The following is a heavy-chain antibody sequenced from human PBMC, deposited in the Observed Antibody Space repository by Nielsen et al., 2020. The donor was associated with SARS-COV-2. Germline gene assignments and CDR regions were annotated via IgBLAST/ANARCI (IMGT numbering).Heavy chain of an antibody. CDR2: INPNSGGT. D-gene: IGHD4-11*01. Sequence: ASVKVSCKASGYTFTGYYMHWVRQAPGQGLEWMGRINPNSGGTNYAQKFQGRVTMTRDTSISTAYMELSSLRSEDTAVYYCARDGWMTTVTTSVYWGQGTLVTVSS. V-gene: IGHV1-2*06. CDR3: ARDGWMTTVTTSVY. CDR1: GYTFTGYY. J-gene: IGHJ4*02.